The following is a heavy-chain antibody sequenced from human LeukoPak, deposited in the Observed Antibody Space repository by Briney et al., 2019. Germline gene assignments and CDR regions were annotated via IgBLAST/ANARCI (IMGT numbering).Heavy chain of an antibody. D-gene: IGHD3-9*01. CDR3: ARDPTLYDILTGYSPDAFDI. V-gene: IGHV3-48*01. J-gene: IGHJ3*02. CDR2: ISSSSSTI. Sequence: GGSLRLSCAASGFTFSSYSMNWVRQAPGKGLEWVSYISSSSSTIYYADSVKGRFTISRDNAKNSLYLQMNSLRAEDTAVYYCARDPTLYDILTGYSPDAFDIWGQGTMVTVSS. CDR1: GFTFSSYS.